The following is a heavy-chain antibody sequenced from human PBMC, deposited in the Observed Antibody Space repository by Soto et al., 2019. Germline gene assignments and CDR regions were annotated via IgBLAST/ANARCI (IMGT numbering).Heavy chain of an antibody. J-gene: IGHJ6*02. Sequence: SVKVSCKASGGTFKSYAISWVRQAPGQGLEWLGGIMPIFGTADYAQKFQGRVTITADESTSTAYMELSSLRSEDTAVYYCACIFSGGYSYGFYYYGMDVWGQGTTVTVSS. CDR3: ACIFSGGYSYGFYYYGMDV. V-gene: IGHV1-69*13. CDR1: GGTFKSYA. D-gene: IGHD5-18*01. CDR2: IMPIFGTA.